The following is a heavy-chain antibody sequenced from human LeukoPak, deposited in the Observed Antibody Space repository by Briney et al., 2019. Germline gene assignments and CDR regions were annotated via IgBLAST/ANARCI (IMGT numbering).Heavy chain of an antibody. D-gene: IGHD3-10*01. CDR3: AKVISPQSDPDY. V-gene: IGHV3-23*01. J-gene: IGHJ4*02. Sequence: GGSLRLSCAASGFTFSDFYMSWVRQAPGKGLEWVSAISGSGGSTYYADSVKGRFTISRDNSKNTLYLQMNSLRAEDTAVYYCAKVISPQSDPDYWGQGTLVTVSS. CDR2: ISGSGGST. CDR1: GFTFSDFY.